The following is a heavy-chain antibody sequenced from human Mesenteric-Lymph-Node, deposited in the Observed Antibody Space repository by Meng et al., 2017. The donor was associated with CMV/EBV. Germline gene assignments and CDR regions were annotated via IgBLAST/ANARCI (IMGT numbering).Heavy chain of an antibody. Sequence: GESLKISCAASGFTFSSYEMNWVRQAPGKGLEWVSYISSSGSTIYYADSVKGRFTISRDNAKNSLYLQMNSLRAEDTAVYYCARDIYYGPENYYWDCWGQGTLVTVSS. CDR2: ISSSGSTI. J-gene: IGHJ4*02. D-gene: IGHD3-10*01. CDR1: GFTFSSYE. V-gene: IGHV3-48*03. CDR3: ARDIYYGPENYYWDC.